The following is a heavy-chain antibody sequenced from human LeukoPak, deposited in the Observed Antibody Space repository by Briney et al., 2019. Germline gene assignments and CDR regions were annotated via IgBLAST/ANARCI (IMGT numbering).Heavy chain of an antibody. CDR3: ARGRVAVAGFDY. D-gene: IGHD6-19*01. Sequence: PSETLSLTCAVYGGSFSGYYWSWIRQSPGKGLEWIGYIYYSGSTNYNPSLKSRVTISIDTSKNQFSLKLSSVTAADTAVYYCARGRVAVAGFDYWGQGTLVTVSS. V-gene: IGHV4-59*01. CDR2: IYYSGST. CDR1: GGSFSGYY. J-gene: IGHJ4*02.